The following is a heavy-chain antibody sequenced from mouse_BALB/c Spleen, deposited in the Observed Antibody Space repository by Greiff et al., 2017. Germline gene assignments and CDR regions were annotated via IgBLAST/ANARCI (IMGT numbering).Heavy chain of an antibody. Sequence: VQLQQPGAELVKPGASVKLSCKASGYTFTSYYMYWVKQRPGQGLEWIGGINPSNGGTNFNEKFKSKATLTVDKSSSTAYMQLSSLTSEDSAVYYCTGITTWFAYWGQGTLVTVSA. V-gene: IGHV1S81*02. CDR2: INPSNGGT. D-gene: IGHD2-4*01. J-gene: IGHJ3*01. CDR1: GYTFTSYY. CDR3: TGITTWFAY.